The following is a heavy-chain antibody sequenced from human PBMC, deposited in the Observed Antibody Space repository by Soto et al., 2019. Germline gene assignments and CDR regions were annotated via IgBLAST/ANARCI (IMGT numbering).Heavy chain of an antibody. J-gene: IGHJ4*02. CDR1: GGSISSGGYY. D-gene: IGHD3-22*01. CDR3: ARDSYYDSSGLDY. CDR2: IYYSGST. V-gene: IGHV4-31*03. Sequence: SETLSLTCTVSGGSISSGGYYWSWIRQHPGKGLEWIGYIYYSGSTYYNPSLKSRVTISVDTSKNLFSLKLSSVTAADTAVYYCARDSYYDSSGLDYWGQGTLVTVSS.